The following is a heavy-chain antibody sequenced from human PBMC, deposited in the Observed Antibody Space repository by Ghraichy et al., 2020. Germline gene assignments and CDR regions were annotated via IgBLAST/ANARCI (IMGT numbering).Heavy chain of an antibody. V-gene: IGHV4-59*01. J-gene: IGHJ4*02. D-gene: IGHD6-13*01. Sequence: SQTLSLTCTVSGGSISSYYWSWIRQPPGKGLEWIGYIYYSGSTNYNPSLKSRVTISVDTSKNQFSLKLSSVTAADTAVYYCARVGAAAVEFDYWGQGTLVTVSS. CDR2: IYYSGST. CDR1: GGSISSYY. CDR3: ARVGAAAVEFDY.